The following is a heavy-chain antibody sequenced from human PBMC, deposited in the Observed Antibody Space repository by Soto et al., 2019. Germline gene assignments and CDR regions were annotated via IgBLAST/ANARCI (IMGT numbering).Heavy chain of an antibody. CDR2: INPNSGGT. CDR1: GYTFTGYY. J-gene: IGHJ4*02. V-gene: IGHV1-2*04. CDR3: ARPYSSSSGGRFDY. D-gene: IGHD6-6*01. Sequence: ASVEVSCKASGYTFTGYYMHWVRQAPGQGLEWMGWINPNSGGTNYAQKFQGWVTMTRDTSISTAYMELSRLRSDDTAVYYCARPYSSSSGGRFDYWGQGTLVTVSS.